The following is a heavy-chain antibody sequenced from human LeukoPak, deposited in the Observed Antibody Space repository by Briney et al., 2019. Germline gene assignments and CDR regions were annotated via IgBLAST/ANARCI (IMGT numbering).Heavy chain of an antibody. Sequence: SETLSLTCAVYGGSFSGYYWSWIRQPPGKGLEWIGEINHDGNTNFNPSLESRVTISVDTSKSHFSLTLSSVTAADTAVYYCARRMAFSYYYYMDVWGKGTTVTVSS. J-gene: IGHJ6*03. V-gene: IGHV4-34*01. CDR2: INHDGNT. CDR3: ARRMAFSYYYYMDV. D-gene: IGHD2-8*01. CDR1: GGSFSGYY.